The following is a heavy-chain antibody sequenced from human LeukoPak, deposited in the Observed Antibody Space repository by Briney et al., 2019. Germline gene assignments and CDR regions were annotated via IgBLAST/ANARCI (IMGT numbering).Heavy chain of an antibody. CDR2: IYTSGST. J-gene: IGHJ3*02. V-gene: IGHV4-61*02. CDR3: ASHDYGDAFDI. Sequence: SETLSLTCTVSGGSISSGSYYWSWIRQPAGKGLEWIGRIYTSGSTNYNPSLKSRVTISVDKSKNQFSLKLSSVTAADTAVYYCASHDYGDAFDIWGQGTMVTVSS. CDR1: GGSISSGSYY. D-gene: IGHD4-17*01.